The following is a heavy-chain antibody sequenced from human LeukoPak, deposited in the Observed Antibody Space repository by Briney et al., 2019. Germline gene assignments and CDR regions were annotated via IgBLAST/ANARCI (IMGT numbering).Heavy chain of an antibody. CDR3: ARGSLRSGFDP. J-gene: IGHJ5*02. D-gene: IGHD5/OR15-5a*01. CDR1: GYTFTSYD. Sequence: GATVKVSCEASGYTFTSYDINWVRQATGQGLEWMGWMNPNSGNTGYAQKFQGRVTMTRNTSISTAYMELSSLRSEDTAVYYCARGSLRSGFDPWGQGTLVTVSS. CDR2: MNPNSGNT. V-gene: IGHV1-8*01.